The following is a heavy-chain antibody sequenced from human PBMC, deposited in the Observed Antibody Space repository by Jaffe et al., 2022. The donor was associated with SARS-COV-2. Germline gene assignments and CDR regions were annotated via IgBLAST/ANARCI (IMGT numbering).Heavy chain of an antibody. CDR3: AKSLEYDFWSGYYPNYYYYYGMDV. V-gene: IGHV3-23*01. CDR1: GFTFSSYA. J-gene: IGHJ6*02. Sequence: EVQLLESGGGLVQPGGSLRLSCAASGFTFSSYAMSWVRQAPGKGLEWVSAISGSGGSTYYADSVKGRFTISRDNSKNTLYLQMNSLRAEDTAVYYCAKSLEYDFWSGYYPNYYYYYGMDVWGQGTTVTVSS. CDR2: ISGSGGST. D-gene: IGHD3-3*01.